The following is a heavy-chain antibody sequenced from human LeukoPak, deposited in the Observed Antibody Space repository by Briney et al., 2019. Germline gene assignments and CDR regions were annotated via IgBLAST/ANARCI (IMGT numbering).Heavy chain of an antibody. J-gene: IGHJ4*02. CDR2: MSGSGGST. D-gene: IGHD3-16*02. CDR3: AKDRSRQNYYFDY. Sequence: GGSLNLSCEAPGLTFSSYGMSWFGRPPGKGWSWVSGMSGSGGSTYYADSVKGRFTISRDNSKNTLYLQMNSLRAEDTAVYYCAKDRSRQNYYFDYWGQGTLVTVSS. CDR1: GLTFSSYG. V-gene: IGHV3-23*01.